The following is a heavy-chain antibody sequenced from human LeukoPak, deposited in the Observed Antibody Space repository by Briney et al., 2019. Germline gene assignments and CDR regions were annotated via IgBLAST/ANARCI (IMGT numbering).Heavy chain of an antibody. J-gene: IGHJ4*02. D-gene: IGHD4-23*01. V-gene: IGHV4-34*01. Sequence: SETLSLTCAVYGGSFSGYYWSWIRQPPGKGLEWIGEINHSGSTNYNPSLKSRVTISVDTSKNQFSLKLSSVTAADTAVYYCARPVDYGGILIDYWGQGTLVTVSS. CDR3: ARPVDYGGILIDY. CDR2: INHSGST. CDR1: GGSFSGYY.